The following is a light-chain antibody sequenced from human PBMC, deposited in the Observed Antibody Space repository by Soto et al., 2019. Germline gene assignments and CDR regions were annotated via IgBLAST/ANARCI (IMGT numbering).Light chain of an antibody. J-gene: IGKJ1*01. CDR2: DAS. CDR3: QQYGTSPQT. CDR1: QSVSSY. V-gene: IGKV3-11*01. Sequence: EIVLTQSPATLSLSPGERATLSCRASQSVSSYLAWYQQKPGQAPRLLIYDASNRATGIPARFTGSGSGTDFALTISRVEPQDIAVYYCQQYGTSPQTFGQGTKVDIK.